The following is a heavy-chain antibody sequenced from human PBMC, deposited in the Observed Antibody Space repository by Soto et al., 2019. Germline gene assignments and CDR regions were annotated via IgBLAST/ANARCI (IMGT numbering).Heavy chain of an antibody. CDR2: ISGSGGST. CDR1: GFTFSSYA. D-gene: IGHD5-12*01. CDR3: AKGGYSGYEDYYYYMDV. V-gene: IGHV3-23*01. Sequence: VGSLRLSCAASGFTFSSYAMSWVRQAPGKGLEWVSAISGSGGSTYYADSVKGRFTISRDNSKNTLYLQMNSLRAEDTAVYYCAKGGYSGYEDYYYYMDVWGKGTTVTAP. J-gene: IGHJ6*03.